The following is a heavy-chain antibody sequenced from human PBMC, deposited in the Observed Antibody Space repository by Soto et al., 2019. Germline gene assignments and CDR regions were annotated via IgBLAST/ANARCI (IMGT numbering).Heavy chain of an antibody. CDR1: GESVGRGTNY. J-gene: IGHJ6*02. Sequence: QVQLQESGPGLMKPSGTLSLICSVSGESVGRGTNYWSWVRQAPGRGLEWIGYIFDAATAIYNPSVESRVSISLAAAKNQVSLKLTSVTAADTAIYYCARDRRGRADGFIYYYGMEVWGQGTSVTVSS. V-gene: IGHV4-61*01. CDR3: ARDRRGRADGFIYYYGMEV. D-gene: IGHD6-13*01. CDR2: IFDAATA.